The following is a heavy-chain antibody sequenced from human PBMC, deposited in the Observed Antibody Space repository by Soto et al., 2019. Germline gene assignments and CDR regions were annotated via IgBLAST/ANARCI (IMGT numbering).Heavy chain of an antibody. CDR2: IIPIFNSA. J-gene: IGHJ4*02. V-gene: IGHV1-69*13. Sequence: SVKVSCKASGGTFNNYALSWVRQAPGQGLEWMGGIIPIFNSANYAQKFQGRVTITADDSTSTAYMELRSLRPDDTAVYYCAREVTVASYSFDFWGQGTLVTVSS. CDR3: AREVTVASYSFDF. CDR1: GGTFNNYA. D-gene: IGHD5-12*01.